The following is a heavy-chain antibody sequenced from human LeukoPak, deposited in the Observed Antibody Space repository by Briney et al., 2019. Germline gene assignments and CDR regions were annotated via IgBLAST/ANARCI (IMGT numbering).Heavy chain of an antibody. CDR3: ARGQVPAARGYNWFDP. D-gene: IGHD2-2*01. J-gene: IGHJ5*02. V-gene: IGHV4-34*01. CDR2: INARGDT. Sequence: PSETLSLTCAVYGWSFNDYYWNWIRQPPGKGLEWIGEINARGDTNFNPSLKSRVTISVDTSKNQSSLRLTSMIAADTAVYYCARGQVPAARGYNWFDPWGQGTLVTVSS. CDR1: GWSFNDYY.